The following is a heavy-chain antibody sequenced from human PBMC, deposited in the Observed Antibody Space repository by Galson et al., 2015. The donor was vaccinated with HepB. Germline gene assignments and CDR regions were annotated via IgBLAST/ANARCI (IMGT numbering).Heavy chain of an antibody. D-gene: IGHD6-13*01. CDR3: AKETQSTAAGTLNVPDY. V-gene: IGHV3-30*18. Sequence: SLRLSCAASGFTFSSYGMHWVRQAPGKGLEWVAVISYDGSNKYYADSVKGRFTISRDNSKNTLYLQMNSLRAEDTAVYYCAKETQSTAAGTLNVPDYWGQGTLVTVSS. CDR1: GFTFSSYG. CDR2: ISYDGSNK. J-gene: IGHJ4*02.